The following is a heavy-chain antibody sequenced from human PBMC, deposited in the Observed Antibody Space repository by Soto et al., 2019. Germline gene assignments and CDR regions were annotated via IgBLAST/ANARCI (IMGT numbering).Heavy chain of an antibody. CDR3: ACEQQLATFQH. J-gene: IGHJ1*01. V-gene: IGHV1-3*01. CDR1: GYTFTNYA. CDR2: INAGSGNT. Sequence: QVQLVQSGAEVKKPGASVKVSCKASGYTFTNYAIHWVLQAPGQRLEWMGWINAGSGNTKYSQRFEGTVSITRDTSASTAYMEVSSLTSEYTSVYYCACEQQLATFQHWGQGTLVTVSS. D-gene: IGHD6-13*01.